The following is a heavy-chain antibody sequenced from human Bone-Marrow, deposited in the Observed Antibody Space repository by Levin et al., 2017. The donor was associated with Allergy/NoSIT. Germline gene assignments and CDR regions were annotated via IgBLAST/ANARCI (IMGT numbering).Heavy chain of an antibody. D-gene: IGHD3-22*01. Sequence: GGSLRLSCAASGFTFDDYAMHWVRQAPGKGLEWVSGISWNSGSIGYADSVKGRFTISRDNAKNSLYLQMNSLRAEDTALYYCAKDVGYYYDSSGYQGFDYWGQGTLVTVSS. V-gene: IGHV3-9*01. CDR1: GFTFDDYA. CDR2: ISWNSGSI. CDR3: AKDVGYYYDSSGYQGFDY. J-gene: IGHJ4*02.